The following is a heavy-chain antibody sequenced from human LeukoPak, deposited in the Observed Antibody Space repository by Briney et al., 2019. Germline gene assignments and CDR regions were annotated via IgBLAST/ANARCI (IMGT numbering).Heavy chain of an antibody. V-gene: IGHV4-34*01. D-gene: IGHD1-14*01. Sequence: SETLSLTCAVYGGSFSGYYWSWIRQPPGKGLEWIGEINHSGSTNYNPSLKSRVTISVDTSKNQFSLKLSSVTAADTAVHYCARRSSGTRKSVGSWYFDLWGRGTLVTVSS. J-gene: IGHJ2*01. CDR1: GGSFSGYY. CDR2: INHSGST. CDR3: ARRSSGTRKSVGSWYFDL.